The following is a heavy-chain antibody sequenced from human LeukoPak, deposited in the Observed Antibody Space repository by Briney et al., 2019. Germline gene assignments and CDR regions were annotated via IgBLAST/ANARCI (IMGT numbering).Heavy chain of an antibody. CDR1: GGTFSSYA. CDR3: ARIVVVPAATLYYYMDV. Sequence: SVKVSCKASGGTFSSYAISWVRQAPGQGLEWMGGIVPIFGTANYAQKFQGRVTMTTDTSTSTAYMELRSLRSDDTAVYYCARIVVVPAATLYYYMDVWGKGTTVTISS. J-gene: IGHJ6*03. CDR2: IVPIFGTA. V-gene: IGHV1-69*05. D-gene: IGHD2-2*01.